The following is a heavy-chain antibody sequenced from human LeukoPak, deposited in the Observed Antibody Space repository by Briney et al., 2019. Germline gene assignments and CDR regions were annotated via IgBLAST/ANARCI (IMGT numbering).Heavy chain of an antibody. Sequence: SEALSLTCTVSGGSIISYHWSWIRQPAGEGRGWVGRIYTGGTTNYNHSLNSRITISVDKSKSQFSLKLSSVTAADTPMYYCAREDSAAYCTSTSCYGFDHWGQGILVTVSS. D-gene: IGHD2-2*01. V-gene: IGHV4-4*07. CDR3: AREDSAAYCTSTSCYGFDH. J-gene: IGHJ4*02. CDR1: GGSIISYH. CDR2: IYTGGTT.